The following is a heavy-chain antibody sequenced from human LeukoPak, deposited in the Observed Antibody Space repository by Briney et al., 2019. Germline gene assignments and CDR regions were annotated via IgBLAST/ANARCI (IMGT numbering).Heavy chain of an antibody. CDR1: GFPFSSYE. V-gene: IGHV3-48*03. CDR3: ARGRSYSVY. D-gene: IGHD1-26*01. J-gene: IGHJ4*02. Sequence: GGSLRLSCVASGFPFSSYEMNWVRQAPGKGLEWVACISTTTIYYTDSVKGRFTISRDNVKNSLYLQMDYLRAEDTAIYYCARGRSYSVYWGQGTLVTVSS. CDR2: ISTTTI.